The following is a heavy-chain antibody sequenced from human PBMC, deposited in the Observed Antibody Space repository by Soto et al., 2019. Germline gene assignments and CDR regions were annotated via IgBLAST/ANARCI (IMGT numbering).Heavy chain of an antibody. J-gene: IGHJ4*02. CDR2: SVPTLGMA. V-gene: IGHV1-69*02. Sequence: QVHLVQSGAEVKKPGSSVKVSCKASGDTFTDHTVTWVRQAPGQGLEWMGRSVPTLGMANYAQTFQGRVTITSYTSMTTADLKLTGLTSDDSAVYYCASGDCSGGRCYSDFDFWGQGTLVTVSS. D-gene: IGHD2-15*01. CDR3: ASGDCSGGRCYSDFDF. CDR1: GDTFTDHT.